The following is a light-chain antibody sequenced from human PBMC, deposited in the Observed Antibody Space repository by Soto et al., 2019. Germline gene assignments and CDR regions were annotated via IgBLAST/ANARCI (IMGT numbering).Light chain of an antibody. Sequence: EIVLTQSPDTLSLSPGESATLSCRASQSVSSTYLAWYQQKPGRAPRLLIYGACARATGIPDRFIGSGSGTAFTLTISRLEPEDFALFYCQQYDISITCGERTRLEI. CDR2: GAC. CDR3: QQYDISIT. V-gene: IGKV3-20*01. CDR1: QSVSSTY. J-gene: IGKJ5*01.